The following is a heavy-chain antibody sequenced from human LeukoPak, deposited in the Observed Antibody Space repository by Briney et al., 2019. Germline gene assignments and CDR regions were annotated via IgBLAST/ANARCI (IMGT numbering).Heavy chain of an antibody. D-gene: IGHD6-19*01. J-gene: IGHJ3*02. Sequence: ASVKVSCKASGYTSTSYGISWVRQAPGQGLEWMGWISAYNGNTNYAQKLQGRVTMTTDTSTSTAYMELRSLRSDDTAVYYCARGSRIAVPTDAFDIWGQGTMVTVSS. CDR3: ARGSRIAVPTDAFDI. V-gene: IGHV1-18*01. CDR1: GYTSTSYG. CDR2: ISAYNGNT.